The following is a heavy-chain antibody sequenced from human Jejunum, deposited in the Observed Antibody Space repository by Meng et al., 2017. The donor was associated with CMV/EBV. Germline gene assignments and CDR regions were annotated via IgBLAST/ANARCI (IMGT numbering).Heavy chain of an antibody. CDR2: ISRSGTYT. D-gene: IGHD2-2*01. Sequence: ASGFPFSSYAMKWVRQAPGRGLEWVSSISRSGTYTYYADSVKGRFTISRDNVKDSVYLQMHSLRAEDTAMYYCSKDVADIVLVPALGQGTLVTVSS. J-gene: IGHJ5*02. CDR3: SKDVADIVLVPA. CDR1: GFPFSSYA. V-gene: IGHV3-21*01.